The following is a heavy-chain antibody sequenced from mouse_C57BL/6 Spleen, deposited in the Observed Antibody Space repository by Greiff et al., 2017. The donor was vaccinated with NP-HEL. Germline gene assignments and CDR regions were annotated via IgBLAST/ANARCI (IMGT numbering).Heavy chain of an antibody. CDR1: GYTFTSYW. Sequence: QVQLQQSGAELAKPGASVKLSCKASGYTFTSYWMHWVKQRPGQGLEWIGYINPSSGYTKYNQKFKDKATLTADQSSSTAYMQLSSLTYEDSAVDYCAREGTAQATYAYWGQGTLVTVSA. CDR2: INPSSGYT. J-gene: IGHJ3*01. D-gene: IGHD3-2*02. V-gene: IGHV1-7*01. CDR3: AREGTAQATYAY.